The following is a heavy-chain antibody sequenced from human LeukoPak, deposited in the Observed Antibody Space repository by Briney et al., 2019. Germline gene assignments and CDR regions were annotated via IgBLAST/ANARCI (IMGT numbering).Heavy chain of an antibody. CDR3: AGYGVYPY. Sequence: GGSLRLSCAASGFAVNTYDMHWVRQAPGEGPQWIAYFGISGTIYYADSVRGRSTISRDSAKNSLYLQMNGLRVDDTAIYYCAGYGVYPYWGQGTPVTVSS. J-gene: IGHJ4*02. CDR1: GFAVNTYD. V-gene: IGHV3-48*01. D-gene: IGHD5/OR15-5a*01. CDR2: FGISGTI.